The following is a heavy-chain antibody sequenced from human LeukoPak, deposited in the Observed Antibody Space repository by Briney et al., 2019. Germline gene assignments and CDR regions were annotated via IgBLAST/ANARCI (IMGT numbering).Heavy chain of an antibody. Sequence: GGSLRLSCAASGFTFSSYAMSWVRQAPGKGLEWVSAISGSGGSTYYADSVKGRFTISRDNSKNTLYLQMNSLRAEDTAVYYCAKDRGLSGSYPGVIGYWGQGTLVTVSS. D-gene: IGHD1-26*01. J-gene: IGHJ4*02. CDR1: GFTFSSYA. CDR3: AKDRGLSGSYPGVIGY. CDR2: ISGSGGST. V-gene: IGHV3-23*01.